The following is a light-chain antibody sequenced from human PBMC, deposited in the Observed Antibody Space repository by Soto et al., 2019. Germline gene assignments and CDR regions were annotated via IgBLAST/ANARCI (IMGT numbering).Light chain of an antibody. CDR2: DVS. CDR1: SSDVGTYNY. J-gene: IGLJ2*01. Sequence: QSALTQPASVSGSPGQSITISCTGTSSDVGTYNYVSWYQQHPGKAPKVMIYDVSNRPSGVSNRFSGSKSGNTASLAISGLQAEDEGDYYCSSYTASSTSVIFGGGTKVTVL. V-gene: IGLV2-14*03. CDR3: SSYTASSTSVI.